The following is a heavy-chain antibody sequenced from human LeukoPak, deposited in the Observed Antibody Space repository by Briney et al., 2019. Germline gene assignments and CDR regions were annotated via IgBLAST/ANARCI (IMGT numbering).Heavy chain of an antibody. V-gene: IGHV4-59*12. CDR3: ARGRRSGWYVPY. CDR1: GGSISSYY. D-gene: IGHD6-19*01. Sequence: SETLSLTCTVSGGSISSYYWSWIRQPPGKGLEWIGSIYYSGSTYYNPSLKSRVTISVDTSKNQFSLKLSSVTAADTAVYYCARGRRSGWYVPYWGQGTLVTVSS. CDR2: IYYSGST. J-gene: IGHJ4*02.